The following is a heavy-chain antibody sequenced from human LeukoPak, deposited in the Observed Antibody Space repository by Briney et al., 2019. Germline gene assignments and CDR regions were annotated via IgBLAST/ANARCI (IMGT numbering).Heavy chain of an antibody. CDR1: GFNFDDYA. D-gene: IGHD6-13*01. CDR2: ISWNSDDI. Sequence: GGSLRLSCAASGFNFDDYAMHWVRQAPGKGLEWVSGISWNSDDIDYVDSVKGRFTISRDNAKNSLFLQMNSLTAEDTAVYYCTRDLAAAATWGQGTLVTVSS. V-gene: IGHV3-9*01. J-gene: IGHJ5*02. CDR3: TRDLAAAAT.